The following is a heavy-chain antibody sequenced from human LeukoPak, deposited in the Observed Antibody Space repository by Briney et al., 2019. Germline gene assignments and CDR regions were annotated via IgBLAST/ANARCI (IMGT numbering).Heavy chain of an antibody. Sequence: GGSLRLSCAASGFTFSSYSMNWVRQAPGKGLEWVSYISSSGSTIYYADSVKGRFTISRDNAKNSLYLQMNSLRAEDTAVYYCARRGIWTDMDVWGKGTTVTVSS. D-gene: IGHD3/OR15-3a*01. CDR1: GFTFSSYS. V-gene: IGHV3-48*01. CDR3: ARRGIWTDMDV. J-gene: IGHJ6*03. CDR2: ISSSGSTI.